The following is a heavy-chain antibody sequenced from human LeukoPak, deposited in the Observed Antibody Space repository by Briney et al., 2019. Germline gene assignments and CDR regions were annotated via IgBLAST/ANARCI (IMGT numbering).Heavy chain of an antibody. CDR1: GYTFTNYP. Sequence: GASVKVSCKASGYTFTNYPINWVRQAPGQGLEWMGWINTNTGNPTYAQGFTGRFVFSLDTSVTTAYLQISSLKAEDTAVYYCARAYQPLGGLSFPDSWGQGTLVTVSS. V-gene: IGHV7-4-1*02. CDR2: INTNTGNP. D-gene: IGHD3-16*02. J-gene: IGHJ5*01. CDR3: ARAYQPLGGLSFPDS.